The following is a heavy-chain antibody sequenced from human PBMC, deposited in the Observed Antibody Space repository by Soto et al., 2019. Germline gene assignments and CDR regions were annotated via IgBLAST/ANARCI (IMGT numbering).Heavy chain of an antibody. CDR2: LGGNGFTT. CDR3: AKALRPSLKFFSYMDV. V-gene: IGHV3-23*01. J-gene: IGHJ6*03. D-gene: IGHD2-2*01. Sequence: EVQLLESGGGLVQPGWSLRLSCVVSGFTFGSYAMSWVRQAPEKGPEWVAILGGNGFTTYYADSVKGRFTISGDKSKSTLFLQMNSLRADDTGVYYCAKALRPSLKFFSYMDVWGRGTSVNVSS. CDR1: GFTFGSYA.